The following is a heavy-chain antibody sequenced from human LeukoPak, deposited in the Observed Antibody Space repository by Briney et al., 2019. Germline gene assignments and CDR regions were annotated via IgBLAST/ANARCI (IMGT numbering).Heavy chain of an antibody. CDR2: INPNSGGT. CDR3: ARAGDGYNPNFDY. CDR1: GYTFTGYY. D-gene: IGHD5-24*01. Sequence: ASVKVSCKASGYTFTGYYMHWVRQAPGHGLEWMGWINPNSGGTNYAQKFQGRVTMTRDTSISTAYMELSRLRSDDTAVYYCARAGDGYNPNFDYWGQGTLVTASS. J-gene: IGHJ4*02. V-gene: IGHV1-2*02.